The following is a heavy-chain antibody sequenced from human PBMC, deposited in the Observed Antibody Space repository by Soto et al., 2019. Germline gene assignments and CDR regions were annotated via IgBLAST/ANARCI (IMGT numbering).Heavy chain of an antibody. CDR1: SQYG. CDR2: IGPTGYT. J-gene: IGHJ4*02. CDR3: AKDPSTGPADY. D-gene: IGHD3-9*01. V-gene: IGHV3-23*01. Sequence: GGSLRLSCTSFSQYGMSWVRRPPGKGLEWISTIGPTGYTHYADSVAGRFTISRDDSANTLYLQMSNLGVDDTAIYYCAKDPSTGPADYWGQGALVTVSS.